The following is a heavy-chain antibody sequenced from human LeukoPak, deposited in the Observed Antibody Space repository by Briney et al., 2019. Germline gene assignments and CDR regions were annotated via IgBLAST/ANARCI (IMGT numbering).Heavy chain of an antibody. CDR3: AKAQGSSSTSCYGLETLNYYRYYGRDV. Sequence: GGSLRLSCAASGFTFSDYYMHWIRQAPGKGLEWVSYISGNGGSTYYADSVKGRFTISRDNTKNSLYLQMNSLRAEDTALYYCAKAQGSSSTSCYGLETLNYYRYYGRDVGRQGSTVTV. CDR2: ISGNGGST. D-gene: IGHD2-2*01. V-gene: IGHV3-43*02. CDR1: GFTFSDYY. J-gene: IGHJ6*01.